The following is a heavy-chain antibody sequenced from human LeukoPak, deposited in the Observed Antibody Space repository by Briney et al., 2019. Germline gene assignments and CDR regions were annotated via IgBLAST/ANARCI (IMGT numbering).Heavy chain of an antibody. CDR2: ISGSGGTT. J-gene: IGHJ6*02. CDR1: GFTFSSYA. Sequence: GGSLRLSCAASGFTFSSYAMSWVRQAPGKGLEWVSAISGSGGTTYYANSVKGRFTFSRDNSKNTLYLQMNSLRAEDTAVYYCARGERYCSSTSCPRAPYYYYGMDVWGQGTTVTVSS. D-gene: IGHD2-2*01. CDR3: ARGERYCSSTSCPRAPYYYYGMDV. V-gene: IGHV3-23*01.